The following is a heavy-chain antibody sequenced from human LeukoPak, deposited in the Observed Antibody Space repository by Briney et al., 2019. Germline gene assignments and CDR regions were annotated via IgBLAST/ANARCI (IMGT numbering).Heavy chain of an antibody. Sequence: SETLSLTCAVYGGSFSGYYWSWIRQHPGKGLEWIGYIYYSGSTYYNPSLKSRVTIPVDTSKNQFSLKLSSVTAADTAVYYCAMLVVIGTYYFDYWGQGTLVTVSS. CDR3: AMLVVIGTYYFDY. V-gene: IGHV4-31*11. J-gene: IGHJ4*02. D-gene: IGHD3-22*01. CDR2: IYYSGST. CDR1: GGSFSGYY.